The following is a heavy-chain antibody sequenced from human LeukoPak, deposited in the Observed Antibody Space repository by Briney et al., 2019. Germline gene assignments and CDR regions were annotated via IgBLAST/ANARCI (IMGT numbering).Heavy chain of an antibody. V-gene: IGHV3-53*01. J-gene: IGHJ4*02. CDR2: IFSGGST. CDR3: ARGQFDY. CDR1: GFTFSSYA. Sequence: PGGSLRLSCAASGFTFSSYAMSWVRQAPGKGLEWVSVIFSGGSTKYADSVKGRFTISRDISNNTLYLQMNSLRAEDTAIYYCARGQFDYWGQGTLVTVSS.